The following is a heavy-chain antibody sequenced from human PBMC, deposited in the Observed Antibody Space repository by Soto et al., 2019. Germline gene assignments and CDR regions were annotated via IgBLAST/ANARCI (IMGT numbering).Heavy chain of an antibody. CDR3: ARVRGYNYGYNYDYVMDV. V-gene: IGHV4-34*01. D-gene: IGHD5-18*01. Sequence: SETLSLTCAVYGGSFSGYFWTWTRQPPGKGLEWIGEINHSGSTNYNPSLKSRVTISVDTSKNRFSLKLNSVTAADTAVYYCARVRGYNYGYNYDYVMDVWGQGTTVTVSS. CDR2: INHSGST. CDR1: GGSFSGYF. J-gene: IGHJ6*02.